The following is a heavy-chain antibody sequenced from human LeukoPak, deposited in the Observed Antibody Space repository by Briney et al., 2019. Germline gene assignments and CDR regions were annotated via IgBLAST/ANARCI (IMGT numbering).Heavy chain of an antibody. CDR3: ARDTAAARNWFDP. J-gene: IGHJ5*02. CDR2: IYYSGST. Sequence: KTSETLSLTCTVSGGSISSYYWSWIRQPPGKGLEWIGYIYYSGSTNYNPSLKSRVTMSVDTSKNQFSLKLSSVTAADTAVYYCARDTAAARNWFDPWGQGTLVTVSS. D-gene: IGHD6-6*01. CDR1: GGSISSYY. V-gene: IGHV4-59*01.